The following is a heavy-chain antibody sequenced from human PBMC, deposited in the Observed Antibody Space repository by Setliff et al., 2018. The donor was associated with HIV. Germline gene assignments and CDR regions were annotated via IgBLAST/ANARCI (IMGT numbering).Heavy chain of an antibody. CDR1: GDSISSGGYY. J-gene: IGHJ4*02. CDR2: IYYSGAT. CDR3: ASGRGAKAGYDYFGS. D-gene: IGHD5-12*01. V-gene: IGHV4-31*03. Sequence: KASETLSLTCTVSGDSISSGGYYWSWIRQLPGKGLEWIGYIYYSGATYHNPSLKNRVTISLDTSKSQFSLKLTSVTAADTALYYCASGRGAKAGYDYFGSWGQGTLVTVSS.